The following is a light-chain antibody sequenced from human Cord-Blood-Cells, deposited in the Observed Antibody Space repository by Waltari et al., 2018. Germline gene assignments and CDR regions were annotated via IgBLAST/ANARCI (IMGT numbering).Light chain of an antibody. CDR3: CSYAGSYTWV. Sequence: QSALTQPRSVSGSPGQSVTISCTGTSSDVGGYKFVSWCQQHPGKAPKIMIYDVSQRPSGGPDRFSGSKSGNTASLTISGLQAEDEADYYCCSYAGSYTWVFGGGTKLTVL. V-gene: IGLV2-11*01. CDR1: SSDVGGYKF. J-gene: IGLJ2*01. CDR2: DVS.